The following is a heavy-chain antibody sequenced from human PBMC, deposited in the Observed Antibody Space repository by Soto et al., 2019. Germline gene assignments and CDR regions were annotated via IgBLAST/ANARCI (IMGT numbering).Heavy chain of an antibody. CDR2: IYHSGST. V-gene: IGHV4-30-2*01. CDR1: GGSISSGGYS. CDR3: ARGGSGSYYYGMDV. D-gene: IGHD3-10*01. Sequence: SETLSLTCAVSGGSISSGGYSWSWIRQPPGKGLEWIGHIYHSGSTYYNPSLKSRVTISVDRSKNQFSLKLSSVTAADTAVYYCARGGSGSYYYGMDVWGQGTTVTVSS. J-gene: IGHJ6*02.